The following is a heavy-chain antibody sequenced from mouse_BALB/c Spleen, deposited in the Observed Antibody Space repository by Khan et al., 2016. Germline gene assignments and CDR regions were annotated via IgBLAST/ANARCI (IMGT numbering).Heavy chain of an antibody. CDR2: ISSGGSYT. CDR3: AMGTTVVATGAMDY. CDR1: GFTFSSYA. V-gene: IGHV5-9-1*01. D-gene: IGHD1-1*01. Sequence: EVELVESGGGLVKPGGSLKLSCAASGFTFSSYAMSWVRQTPEKRLEWVATISSGGSYTYYPDSVKGRFTISRDNAKNTLYLQMSSLRSEDTAMYYCAMGTTVVATGAMDYWGQGTSVTVSS. J-gene: IGHJ4*01.